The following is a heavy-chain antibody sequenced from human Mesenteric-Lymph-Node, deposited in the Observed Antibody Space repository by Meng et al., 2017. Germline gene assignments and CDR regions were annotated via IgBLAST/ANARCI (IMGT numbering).Heavy chain of an antibody. Sequence: GESLKISCAASGFTFSSYGMHWVRQAPGKGLEWVAVIWYDGSNKYYADSVKGRFTISRDNSKNTLYLQMNSLRAEDTAVYYCARDMMVYAMVYYFDYWGQGTLVTVSS. CDR3: ARDMMVYAMVYYFDY. J-gene: IGHJ4*02. CDR2: IWYDGSNK. V-gene: IGHV3-30*19. D-gene: IGHD2-8*01. CDR1: GFTFSSYG.